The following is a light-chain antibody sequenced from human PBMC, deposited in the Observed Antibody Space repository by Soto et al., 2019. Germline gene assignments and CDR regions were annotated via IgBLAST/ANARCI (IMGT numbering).Light chain of an antibody. V-gene: IGKV1-5*03. CDR2: KAS. Sequence: DIQMTQSPSTLSGSVGDRVTITCRASQTISSWLAWYQQKPVKAPKLLIYKASTLKSGVPSRFSGSGSGTEFTLTISSLQPDDFATYYCQHYTSYSEAFGQGTTVDIK. CDR3: QHYTSYSEA. J-gene: IGKJ1*01. CDR1: QTISSW.